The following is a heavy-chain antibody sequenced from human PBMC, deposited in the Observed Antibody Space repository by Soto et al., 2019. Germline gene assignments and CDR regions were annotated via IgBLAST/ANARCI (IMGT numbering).Heavy chain of an antibody. J-gene: IGHJ4*02. V-gene: IGHV4-61*01. CDR2: IYYSGST. CDR1: CGSVSSGSYY. D-gene: IGHD3-10*01. Sequence: PSETLSLTCTVSCGSVSSGSYYWSWIRQPPGKGLEWIGYIYYSGSTNYNPSLKSRVTISVDTSKNQFSLKLSSVTAADTAVYYCAREGVSYYYGSGSYRYLDYWGQGTLVTVSS. CDR3: AREGVSYYYGSGSYRYLDY.